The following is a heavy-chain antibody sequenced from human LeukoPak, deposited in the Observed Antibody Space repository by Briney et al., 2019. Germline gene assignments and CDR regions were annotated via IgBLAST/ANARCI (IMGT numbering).Heavy chain of an antibody. CDR3: AREGSSSWYIDY. V-gene: IGHV4-4*07. CDR1: GGSISGYY. D-gene: IGHD6-13*01. Sequence: PSETLSLTCTVSGGSISGYYWSWIRQPAGKGLEWIGRIFSSGSTNYNPSLKSRVTISVDKPKNQFSLKLSSVTAADTAVYYCAREGSSSWYIDYWGQGTLVTVSS. CDR2: IFSSGST. J-gene: IGHJ4*02.